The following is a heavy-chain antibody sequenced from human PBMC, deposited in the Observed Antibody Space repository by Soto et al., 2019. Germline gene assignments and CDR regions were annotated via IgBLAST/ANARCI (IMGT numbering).Heavy chain of an antibody. CDR3: AREEVGWGGPKVY. CDR1: GFTFSSYG. CDR2: IWYDGSTK. J-gene: IGHJ4*02. V-gene: IGHV3-33*01. Sequence: QVQLVESGGGVVQPGRSLRLSCAASGFTFSSYGMHWVRQAPGKGLEWGAVIWYDGSTKYYADSVKGRFTISRDNSKKTLYLQMDSLRAEDTAVYYCAREEVGWGGPKVYWGQGTLVTVSS. D-gene: IGHD3-10*01.